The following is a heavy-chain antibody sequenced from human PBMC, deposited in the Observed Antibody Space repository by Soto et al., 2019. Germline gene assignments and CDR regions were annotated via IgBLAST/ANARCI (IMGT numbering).Heavy chain of an antibody. Sequence: GGSLRLSCAASGFTFSSYAMHWVRQAPGKGLEWVAVISYDGSNKYYADSVKGRFTISRDNSKNTLYLQMNSLRAEDTAVYYCARVVGDGWPSWDYYYYGMDVWGQGTTVTVSS. J-gene: IGHJ6*02. CDR1: GFTFSSYA. D-gene: IGHD2-2*01. CDR3: ARVVGDGWPSWDYYYYGMDV. V-gene: IGHV3-30*01. CDR2: ISYDGSNK.